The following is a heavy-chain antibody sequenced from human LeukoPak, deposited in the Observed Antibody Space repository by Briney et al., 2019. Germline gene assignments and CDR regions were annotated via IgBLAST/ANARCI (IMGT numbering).Heavy chain of an antibody. D-gene: IGHD4-17*01. V-gene: IGHV3-23*01. J-gene: IGHJ6*03. CDR1: GFTFSSHA. CDR3: AKGRSTSRVTTSRVVFGYYYYLDV. CDR2: LSGSGGTT. Sequence: PGGSLRLSCAASGFTFSSHAMSWVRQAPGKGLEWVSSLSGSGGTTYHADSVKGRFSISRDNSKNTLYLQLNSLRAEDTAVYYCAKGRSTSRVTTSRVVFGYYYYLDVWGKGTPVTVSS.